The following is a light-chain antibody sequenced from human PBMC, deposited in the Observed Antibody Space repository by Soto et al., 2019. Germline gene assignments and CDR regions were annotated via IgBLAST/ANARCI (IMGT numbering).Light chain of an antibody. CDR1: QSISSW. Sequence: DIQMTQSPSTLSASVGDRVTITCRASQSISSWLAWYQQKPGKAPKLLIYKASGLESGVPSRFSGSGSGTEFTLTISSLQPDDFATYYCQQYGTYSWTFGQGTKVEIK. CDR3: QQYGTYSWT. V-gene: IGKV1-5*03. J-gene: IGKJ1*01. CDR2: KAS.